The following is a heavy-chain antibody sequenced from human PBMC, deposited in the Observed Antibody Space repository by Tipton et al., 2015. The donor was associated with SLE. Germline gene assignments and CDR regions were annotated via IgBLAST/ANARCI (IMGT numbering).Heavy chain of an antibody. J-gene: IGHJ1*01. V-gene: IGHV4-59*08. CDR3: ARHLWTLGGGEYFQH. CDR2: IYYTGNT. CDR1: GGSISSFY. Sequence: TLSLTCTVSGGSISSFYWSWIRQPPGKGLEWIGYIYYTGNTNYNPSLKSRVTISVDTSKNQFSLKLRSVTAADTAVYYCARHLWTLGGGEYFQHWGQGTLVTVSS. D-gene: IGHD2/OR15-2a*01.